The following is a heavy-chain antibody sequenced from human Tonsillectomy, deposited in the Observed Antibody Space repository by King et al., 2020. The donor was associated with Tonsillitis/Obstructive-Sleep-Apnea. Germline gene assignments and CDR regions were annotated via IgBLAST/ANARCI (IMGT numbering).Heavy chain of an antibody. V-gene: IGHV3-21*01. D-gene: IGHD3-10*01. Sequence: VQLVESGGGLVKPGGSLRLSCATSGFSFSSYSMNWVRQAPGKGPEWVSSISSSSSYIYYADSVKGRFTISRDNAKNSLYLQMNGLRAEDTAVYYCASDPHGSGFDYWGQGTLVTVSS. CDR3: ASDPHGSGFDY. J-gene: IGHJ4*02. CDR2: ISSSSSYI. CDR1: GFSFSSYS.